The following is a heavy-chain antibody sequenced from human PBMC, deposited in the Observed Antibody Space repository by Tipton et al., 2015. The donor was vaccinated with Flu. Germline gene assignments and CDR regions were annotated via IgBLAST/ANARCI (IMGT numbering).Heavy chain of an antibody. D-gene: IGHD2-2*01. V-gene: IGHV4-31*03. J-gene: IGHJ5*02. Sequence: TLSLTCTVSGGSISRDGHYWSWIRQHPGKGLEWIGYIYGSGATFYNPSLKSRATISIDTSKTQFSLTLTSVTAADTAVYYCVRSDVVVIPAAIRPGGFDPWGRGTLVTVSS. CDR3: VRSDVVVIPAAIRPGGFDP. CDR2: IYGSGAT. CDR1: GGSISRDGHY.